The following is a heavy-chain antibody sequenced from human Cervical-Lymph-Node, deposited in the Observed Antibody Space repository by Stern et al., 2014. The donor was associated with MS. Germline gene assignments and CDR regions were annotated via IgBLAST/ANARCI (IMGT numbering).Heavy chain of an antibody. CDR2: IHPGNGDT. V-gene: IGHV1-3*01. J-gene: IGHJ5*02. CDR3: AKGSGASSWYWFDP. D-gene: IGHD6-13*01. CDR1: GYTFTSYG. Sequence: QVQLMQSGAEVKKPGASVKVSCEASGYTFTSYGIHWGRQAPGQRLEWMAWIHPGNGDTKYSQKFQGRVTVTRDTSASTAYMDLSSLMSEDTAIHCCAKGSGASSWYWFDPWGQGTLVTVSS.